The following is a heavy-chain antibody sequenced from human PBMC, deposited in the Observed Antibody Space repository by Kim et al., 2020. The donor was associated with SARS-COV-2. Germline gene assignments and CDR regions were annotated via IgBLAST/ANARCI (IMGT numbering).Heavy chain of an antibody. CDR2: ISGSGGST. D-gene: IGHD6-13*01. V-gene: IGHV3-23*01. CDR3: AKHSSSWSILDY. Sequence: GGSLRLSCAASGFTFSSYAMSWVRQAPGKGLEWVAAISGSGGSTYYAASEKGRFTISRDNSKNTPYLQMNSLRAEDTAVYYCAKHSSSWSILDYWGQGTLVTVSS. CDR1: GFTFSSYA. J-gene: IGHJ4*01.